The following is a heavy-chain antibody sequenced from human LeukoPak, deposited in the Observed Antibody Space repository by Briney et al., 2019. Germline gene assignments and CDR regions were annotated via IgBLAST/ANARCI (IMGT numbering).Heavy chain of an antibody. D-gene: IGHD3-22*01. CDR3: ARADGALYYYDSSGSLAFDI. V-gene: IGHV4-61*02. J-gene: IGHJ3*02. Sequence: SQTLSLTCTVSGGSISSGSYSWNWIRQPAGKGLEWIGRIYTGGSTNYNPSLKSRVNISVDTSKNQFSLKLSSVTAADTAVYYCARADGALYYYDSSGSLAFDIWGQGTMVTVSS. CDR2: IYTGGST. CDR1: GGSISSGSYS.